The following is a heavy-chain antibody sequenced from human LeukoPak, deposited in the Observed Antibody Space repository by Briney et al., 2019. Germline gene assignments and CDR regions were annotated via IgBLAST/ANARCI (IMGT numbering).Heavy chain of an antibody. V-gene: IGHV3-74*01. D-gene: IGHD3-22*01. J-gene: IGHJ4*02. CDR2: INIDGSST. CDR3: ARVATYDSSGYSVAYCDY. Sequence: QTGGSLRLSCAASGFTFSNYWMHWVRQAPGKGLVWVSRINIDGSSTSYADSVKGRFTISRDNAKNSLYLQMNSLRAEDTAVYYCARVATYDSSGYSVAYCDYWGQGTLVTVSS. CDR1: GFTFSNYW.